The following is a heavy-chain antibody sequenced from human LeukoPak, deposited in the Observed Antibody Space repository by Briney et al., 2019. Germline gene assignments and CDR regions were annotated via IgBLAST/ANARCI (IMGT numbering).Heavy chain of an antibody. D-gene: IGHD5-18*01. CDR1: GFTFSSYG. Sequence: GGSLRLSCAASGFTFSSYGMHWVRQGSGKGLEWVANIKQDGSEKYYVDSVKGRFSISRDNTKNFLYLQMNSLRAEDTAMYYCARGRGFSHGWPVDTFDMWGQGTMVTVSS. CDR3: ARGRGFSHGWPVDTFDM. CDR2: IKQDGSEK. V-gene: IGHV3-7*04. J-gene: IGHJ3*02.